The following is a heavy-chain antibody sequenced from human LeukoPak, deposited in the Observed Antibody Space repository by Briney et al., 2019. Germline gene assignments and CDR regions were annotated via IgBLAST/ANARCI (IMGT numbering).Heavy chain of an antibody. Sequence: PSETLSLTCAVYGGSFSGYYWSWIRQPPGKGLEWIGEINHSGSTNYNPSLKSRVTISVDTSKNQFSLKLSSVTAADTAVYYCARVSSGCYRPPGYFDYWGQGTLVTVSS. CDR3: ARVSSGCYRPPGYFDY. J-gene: IGHJ4*02. CDR2: INHSGST. CDR1: GGSFSGYY. V-gene: IGHV4-34*01. D-gene: IGHD6-19*01.